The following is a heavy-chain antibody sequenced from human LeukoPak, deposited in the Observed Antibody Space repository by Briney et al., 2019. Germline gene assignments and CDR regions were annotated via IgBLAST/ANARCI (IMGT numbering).Heavy chain of an antibody. V-gene: IGHV1-2*02. Sequence: GASVTVSCKASGYTFTDYYIHWVRQAPGQGLEWMGGITPNSGGTMYAQTFQRRFTMTSDTSISTAYMELSRLRSDDTAVYYCARIKVTSDGALWGQGTLVTVSS. CDR1: GYTFTDYY. CDR2: ITPNSGGT. D-gene: IGHD5-18*01. CDR3: ARIKVTSDGAL. J-gene: IGHJ4*02.